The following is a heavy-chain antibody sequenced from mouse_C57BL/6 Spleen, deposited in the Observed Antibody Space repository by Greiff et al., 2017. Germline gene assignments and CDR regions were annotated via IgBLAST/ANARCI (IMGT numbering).Heavy chain of an antibody. CDR2: IDPSDSET. D-gene: IGHD1-1*01. Sequence: QVQLKQPGAELVRPGSSVKLSCKASGYTFTSYWMHWVKQRPIQGLEWIGNIDPSDSETHYNQKFKDKATLTVDKSSSTAYMQLSSLTSEDSAVYYCARAYYYDSSYGAMDYWGQGTSVTVSS. CDR1: GYTFTSYW. CDR3: ARAYYYDSSYGAMDY. V-gene: IGHV1-52*01. J-gene: IGHJ4*01.